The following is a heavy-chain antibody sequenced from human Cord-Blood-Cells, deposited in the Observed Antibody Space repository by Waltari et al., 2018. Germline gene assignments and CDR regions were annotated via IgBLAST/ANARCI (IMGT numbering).Heavy chain of an antibody. CDR3: ARVRYYDSSGYYYDAFDI. J-gene: IGHJ3*02. CDR2: INHSGST. D-gene: IGHD3-22*01. V-gene: IGHV4-34*01. Sequence: QVQLQQWGAGLLKPSETLSLTCPVDGGSFSGYYWSWIRQPPGKGLEWIGEINHSGSTNYNPSLKSRVTISVDTSKNQFSLKLSSVTAADTAVYYCARVRYYDSSGYYYDAFDIWGQGTMVTVSS. CDR1: GGSFSGYY.